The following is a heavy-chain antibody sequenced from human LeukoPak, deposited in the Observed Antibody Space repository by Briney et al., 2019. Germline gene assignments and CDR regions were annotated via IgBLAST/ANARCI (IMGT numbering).Heavy chain of an antibody. V-gene: IGHV3-33*08. CDR3: AIPGPELGLDY. CDR1: GFTFSTYW. CDR2: IWYDGSNK. J-gene: IGHJ4*02. Sequence: GGSLRLSCAASGFTFSTYWMSWVRQAPGKGLEWVAVIWYDGSNKYYADSVKGRFTISRDNSKNTLYLQMNSLRAEDTAVYYCAIPGPELGLDYWGQGTLVTVSS. D-gene: IGHD1-26*01.